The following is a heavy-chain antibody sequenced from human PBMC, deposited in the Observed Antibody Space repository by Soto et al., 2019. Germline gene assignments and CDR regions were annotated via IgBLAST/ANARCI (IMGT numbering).Heavy chain of an antibody. V-gene: IGHV1-3*01. Sequence: ASVKVSCKASGYTFTNYAMQWVRQAPEQRLEWMGWINAGNGHTKYSQNFQGRVTITRDTSASTAYMELSSLISEDAAVYYCARGIWTMARGAYYFDPWGQGTLVTVSS. CDR2: INAGNGHT. CDR1: GYTFTNYA. CDR3: ARGIWTMARGAYYFDP. D-gene: IGHD3-10*01. J-gene: IGHJ4*02.